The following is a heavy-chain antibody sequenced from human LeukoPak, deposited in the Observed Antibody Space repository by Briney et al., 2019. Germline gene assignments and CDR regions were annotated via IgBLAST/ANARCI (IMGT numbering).Heavy chain of an antibody. D-gene: IGHD5-12*01. V-gene: IGHV4-39*07. J-gene: IGHJ3*02. Sequence: SETLSLTCTVSGGSISSSSYYWGWIRQPPGKGLEWIGEINHSGSTNYNPSLKSRVTISVDTSKNQFSLKLSSVTAADTAVYYCARRCRVATNRPNGGAFDIWGQGTMVTVSS. CDR2: INHSGST. CDR1: GGSISSSSYY. CDR3: ARRCRVATNRPNGGAFDI.